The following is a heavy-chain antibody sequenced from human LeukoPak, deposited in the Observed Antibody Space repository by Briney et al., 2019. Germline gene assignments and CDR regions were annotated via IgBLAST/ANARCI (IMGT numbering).Heavy chain of an antibody. V-gene: IGHV3-30-3*01. J-gene: IGHJ3*02. D-gene: IGHD3-10*01. CDR1: GFTFSSYA. CDR3: AKSPDLWFGELLGAFDI. Sequence: GGSLRLSCAASGFTFSSYAMHWVRQAPGKGLEWVAVISYDGSNKYYADSVKGRFTISRDNSKNTLYLQMNSLRAEDTAVYYCAKSPDLWFGELLGAFDIWGQGTMVTVSS. CDR2: ISYDGSNK.